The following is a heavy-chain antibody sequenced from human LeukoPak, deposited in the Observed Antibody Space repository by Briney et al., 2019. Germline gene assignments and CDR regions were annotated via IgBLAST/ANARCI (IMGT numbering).Heavy chain of an antibody. V-gene: IGHV4-34*01. CDR2: INHSGST. CDR3: ARSRRRGYYGSEPVAY. J-gene: IGHJ4*02. Sequence: LKPSKTLSLTCAVYGGSFSGYYWSWLRQPPGKGLEWIGEINHSGSTNYNPSLKSRVTISVDTSKNQFSLKLSSVTAADTAVYYCARSRRRGYYGSEPVAYWGQGTLVTVSS. CDR1: GGSFSGYY. D-gene: IGHD3-10*01.